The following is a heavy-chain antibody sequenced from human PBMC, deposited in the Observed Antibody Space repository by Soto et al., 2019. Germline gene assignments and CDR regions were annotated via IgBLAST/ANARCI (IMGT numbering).Heavy chain of an antibody. CDR2: IIPIFGTA. Sequence: QVQLVQSGAEVKKPGSSVKVSCKASGGTFSSYAISWVRQAPGQGLEWMGGIIPIFGTANYAQKFQGRVTITADKCTRTAYMELSSLRSEDPAVYYCARAEEVAAAGTEYYYGMDVWGQGTTVTVSS. CDR1: GGTFSSYA. D-gene: IGHD6-13*01. CDR3: ARAEEVAAAGTEYYYGMDV. J-gene: IGHJ6*02. V-gene: IGHV1-69*06.